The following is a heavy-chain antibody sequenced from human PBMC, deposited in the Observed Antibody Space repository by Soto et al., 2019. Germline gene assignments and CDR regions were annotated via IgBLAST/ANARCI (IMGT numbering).Heavy chain of an antibody. CDR3: ARDTMDASFDF. Sequence: ASVKVSCKASGYTFSSYAMHWVRQAPGQRLEWMGWINAGYGNTKSSQKFQDRVTISRDTSASTAYMELTSLMSEDTAVYYCARDTMDASFDFWGQGTLVTVSS. CDR2: INAGYGNT. V-gene: IGHV1-3*01. J-gene: IGHJ4*02. CDR1: GYTFSSYA. D-gene: IGHD3-10*01.